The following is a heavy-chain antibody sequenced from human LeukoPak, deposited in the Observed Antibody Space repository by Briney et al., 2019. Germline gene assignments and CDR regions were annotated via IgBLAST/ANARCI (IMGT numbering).Heavy chain of an antibody. V-gene: IGHV1-2*02. D-gene: IGHD3-22*01. CDR1: GYTFTGYY. Sequence: ASVKVSCKASGYTFTGYYMHWVRQAPGQGLEWMGWINPNSGGTNYAQKFQGRVTMTRDTSISTAYMELSRLRSDDTAVYYCARAGDYYDSSGHDYWGQGTLVTVSS. CDR2: INPNSGGT. CDR3: ARAGDYYDSSGHDY. J-gene: IGHJ4*02.